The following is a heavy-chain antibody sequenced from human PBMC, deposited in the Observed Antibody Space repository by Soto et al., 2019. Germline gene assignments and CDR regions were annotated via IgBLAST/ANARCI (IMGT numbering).Heavy chain of an antibody. CDR2: INHSGTI. J-gene: IGHJ4*02. V-gene: IGHV4-34*01. CDR1: GGSFSGFY. D-gene: IGHD6-13*01. Sequence: QVQLQQWGAGLLKPSETLSLTCAVYGGSFSGFYWSWIRQPPGKGLEYIGEINHSGTITYNPSLKRRVTISVDTSTNQFSLNLSSVTAADTAVYYCARQAAGDNDEYYCDYWGQGALVSVSS. CDR3: ARQAAGDNDEYYCDY.